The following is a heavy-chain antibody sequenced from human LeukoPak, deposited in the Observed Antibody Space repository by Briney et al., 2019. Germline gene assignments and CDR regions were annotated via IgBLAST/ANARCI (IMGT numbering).Heavy chain of an antibody. V-gene: IGHV4-39*07. CDR3: ARGRDGYNFLNRGEYYYFDY. J-gene: IGHJ4*02. CDR2: IYYSGST. Sequence: SETLSLTCTVSGGSISSSSYYWGWIRQPPGRGLEWIGSIYYSGSTYYNPSLKSRVTISVDTSKNQFSLKLSSVTAADTAVYYCARGRDGYNFLNRGEYYYFDYWGQGTLVTVSS. CDR1: GGSISSSSYY. D-gene: IGHD5-24*01.